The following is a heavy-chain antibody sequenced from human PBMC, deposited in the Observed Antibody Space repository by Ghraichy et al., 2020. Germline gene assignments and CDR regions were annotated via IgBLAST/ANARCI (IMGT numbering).Heavy chain of an antibody. D-gene: IGHD2-15*01. J-gene: IGHJ3*02. V-gene: IGHV5-51*01. CDR2: IYPGDSDT. Sequence: GESLNISCKGSGYSFPKYFIAWVRQMPGKGLEWMGIIYPGDSDTTYSPSFQGQVTISADKSISTAYLQWNSLKASDTAIYYCARPGEVGTAASGFSIWGQGTMVTVSS. CDR3: ARPGEVGTAASGFSI. CDR1: GYSFPKYF.